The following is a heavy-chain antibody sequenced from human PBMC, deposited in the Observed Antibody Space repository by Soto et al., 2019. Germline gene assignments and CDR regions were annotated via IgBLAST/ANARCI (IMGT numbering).Heavy chain of an antibody. Sequence: LRLSCAASGFTFSKYALTWVRQGPGKGLEWVSAISGSGESKYDADSVKGRFTISRDNSKNTLYLQMNSLRAEDTAIYYCAKTSGVIVVVTSFDHWGQGTLVTVSS. CDR1: GFTFSKYA. J-gene: IGHJ4*02. V-gene: IGHV3-23*01. D-gene: IGHD3-22*01. CDR2: ISGSGESK. CDR3: AKTSGVIVVVTSFDH.